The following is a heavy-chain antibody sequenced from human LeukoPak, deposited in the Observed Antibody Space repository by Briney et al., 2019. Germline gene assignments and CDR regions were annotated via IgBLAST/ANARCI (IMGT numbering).Heavy chain of an antibody. D-gene: IGHD2-21*02. CDR1: GYTFNHNY. V-gene: IGHV1-2*07. Sequence: ASVKVSCKAFGYTFNHNYIHWVRQAPGQGLEWMGWINPNNPATRTSHKFQGRVTMTSDSSISTVYLELNGLKADDTAVYFCARVRDFSNSPFNWFDAWGQGTLVTVSS. CDR2: INPNNPAT. CDR3: ARVRDFSNSPFNWFDA. J-gene: IGHJ5*02.